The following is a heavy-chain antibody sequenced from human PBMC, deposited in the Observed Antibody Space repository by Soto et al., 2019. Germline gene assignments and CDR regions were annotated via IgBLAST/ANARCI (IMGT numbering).Heavy chain of an antibody. D-gene: IGHD3-3*01. J-gene: IGHJ6*02. Sequence: LRLSCAASGFTFSTYGMYWVRQAPGKGLEWVALIWYDGSSKYYADSVKGRFTISRDNSRNTLYLQMNSLRAEDTAVYYCARDRNFWSGKETAGMDAWGQGSTVTVYS. CDR1: GFTFSTYG. V-gene: IGHV3-33*01. CDR3: ARDRNFWSGKETAGMDA. CDR2: IWYDGSSK.